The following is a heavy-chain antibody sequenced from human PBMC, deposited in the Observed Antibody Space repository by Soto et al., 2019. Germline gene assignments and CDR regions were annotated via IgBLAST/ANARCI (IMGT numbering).Heavy chain of an antibody. V-gene: IGHV3-30*18. CDR2: ISYDGSNK. CDR3: AKASAPIAAAGIVWYFDL. J-gene: IGHJ2*01. Sequence: QVQLVESGGGVVQPGRSLRLSCAASGFTFSSYGMHWVRQAPGKGLEWVAVISYDGSNKYYADSVKGRFTISRDNSKNALYLQMNSLRAEDTAVYYCAKASAPIAAAGIVWYFDLWGRGTLVTVSS. CDR1: GFTFSSYG. D-gene: IGHD6-13*01.